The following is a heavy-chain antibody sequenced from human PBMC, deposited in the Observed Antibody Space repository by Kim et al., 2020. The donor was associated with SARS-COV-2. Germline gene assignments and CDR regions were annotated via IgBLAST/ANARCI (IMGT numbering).Heavy chain of an antibody. V-gene: IGHV3-33*06. CDR2: IWYDGSNK. J-gene: IGHJ4*02. Sequence: GGSLRLSCAASGFTFSSYGMHWVRQAPGKGLEWVAVIWYDGSNKYYADSVKGRFTISRDNSKNTLYLQMNSLRAEDTAVYYCAKVRRDGYNFGYFDYWGQGTLVTVSS. CDR3: AKVRRDGYNFGYFDY. D-gene: IGHD5-12*01. CDR1: GFTFSSYG.